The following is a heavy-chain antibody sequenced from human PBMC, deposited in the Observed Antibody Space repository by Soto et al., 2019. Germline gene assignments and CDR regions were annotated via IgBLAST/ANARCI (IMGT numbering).Heavy chain of an antibody. CDR1: GFSLTTDGVG. Sequence: QITLKESGPTLVTPTQTLTLTCSFSGFSLTTDGVGVGWVRQPPGEALEWLALIYWDDDERYSPSLKTRLTITKDLSKNQVVLIMTNMDPVDKATYYCAHSRNLITEDAQVGDFDYWGQGSLVTVSS. CDR2: IYWDDDE. CDR3: AHSRNLITEDAQVGDFDY. D-gene: IGHD3-10*01. V-gene: IGHV2-5*02. J-gene: IGHJ4*02.